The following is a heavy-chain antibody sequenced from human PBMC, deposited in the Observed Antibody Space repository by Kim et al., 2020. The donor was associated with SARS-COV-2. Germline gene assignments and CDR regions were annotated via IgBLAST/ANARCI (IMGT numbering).Heavy chain of an antibody. V-gene: IGHV4-31*02. CDR3: AKVNWNRRYGMDV. J-gene: IGHJ6*02. D-gene: IGHD1-20*01. Sequence: NPALMNRVTISVDTSKNQSTLKLSSVTASNTAVYYCAKVNWNRRYGMDVWGQGTTLTVSS.